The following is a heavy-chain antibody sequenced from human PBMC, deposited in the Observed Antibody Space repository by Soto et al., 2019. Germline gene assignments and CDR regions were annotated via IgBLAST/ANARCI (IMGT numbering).Heavy chain of an antibody. CDR1: GFTFSSNA. CDR2: ISGSGGTT. V-gene: IGHV3-23*01. CDR3: AKQRAGFGSGSDTYYFDY. Sequence: EVQLLESGGGLVQPGGSLRISCIGSGFTFSSNAMSWVRQAPGKGLEWVSAISGSGGTTYYADSVKGRFAVSRDISNNTLYLQMNSLRAEDTAVYYCAKQRAGFGSGSDTYYFDYWGQGTLVTVSS. D-gene: IGHD3-10*01. J-gene: IGHJ4*02.